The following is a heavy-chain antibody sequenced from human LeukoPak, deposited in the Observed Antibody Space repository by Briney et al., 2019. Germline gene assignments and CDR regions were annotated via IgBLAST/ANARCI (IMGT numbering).Heavy chain of an antibody. D-gene: IGHD6-19*01. Sequence: ASVKVSCKAPGYTFTSYAMHWVRQAPGQRLEWMGWINAGNGNTKYSQKFQGRVTITRDTSASTAYTELSSLRSEDTAVYYCARSSGWGSEYFQHWGQGTLVTVSS. CDR3: ARSSGWGSEYFQH. CDR2: INAGNGNT. J-gene: IGHJ1*01. V-gene: IGHV1-3*01. CDR1: GYTFTSYA.